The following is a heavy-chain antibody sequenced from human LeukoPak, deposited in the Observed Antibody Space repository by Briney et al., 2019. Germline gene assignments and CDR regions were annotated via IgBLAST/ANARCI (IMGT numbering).Heavy chain of an antibody. D-gene: IGHD6-13*01. Sequence: ASVKVSCKAYGYTFTGYYMHWLRQAPGQGLEWMGWINPNSGGTNYAQKFQGRVTMTRDTSISTAYMELSRLRSDDTAVYYCARVSSSWYRANYYYGMDVWGQGTTVTVSS. CDR2: INPNSGGT. CDR1: GYTFTGYY. CDR3: ARVSSSWYRANYYYGMDV. J-gene: IGHJ6*02. V-gene: IGHV1-2*02.